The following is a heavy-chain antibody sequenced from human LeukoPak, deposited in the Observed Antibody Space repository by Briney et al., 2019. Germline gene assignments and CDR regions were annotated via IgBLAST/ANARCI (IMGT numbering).Heavy chain of an antibody. Sequence: PGRSLRLSCAASGFTFSSYGMHWVRQAPGKGLEWVAVIWYDGSNKYYADSVKGRFTISRDNSKNTLYLQMNSLRAEDTAVYYCARWRTGSGAFDIWGQGTMVTVSS. J-gene: IGHJ3*02. CDR2: IWYDGSNK. CDR3: ARWRTGSGAFDI. V-gene: IGHV3-33*01. D-gene: IGHD3/OR15-3a*01. CDR1: GFTFSSYG.